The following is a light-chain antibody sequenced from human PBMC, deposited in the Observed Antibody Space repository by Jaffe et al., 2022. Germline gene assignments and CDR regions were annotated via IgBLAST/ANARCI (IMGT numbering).Light chain of an antibody. J-gene: IGKJ5*01. CDR3: QQYGNSPQT. CDR1: QSVTSNF. CDR2: SGS. V-gene: IGKV3-20*01. Sequence: ETVLTQSPGTLSLSPGERATLSCRASQSVTSNFLAWYQQKPGQAPRLLIYSGSTRATGIPDRFSGSGSGTDFTLTISRLEPEDFAVFYCQQYGNSPQTFGQGTRLDIK.